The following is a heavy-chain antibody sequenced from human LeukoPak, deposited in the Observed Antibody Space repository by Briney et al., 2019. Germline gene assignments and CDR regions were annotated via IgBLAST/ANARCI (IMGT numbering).Heavy chain of an antibody. CDR2: IYSGGST. J-gene: IGHJ4*02. CDR3: AKEIWPTVTTPGHTYFDY. CDR1: GFTVSSNY. V-gene: IGHV3-66*01. Sequence: PGGSLRLSCAASGFTVSSNYMSWVRQAPGKGLEWVSVIYSGGSTYYADSVKGRFTISRDNSQNTLYLQMNSLRNEDTAVYYCAKEIWPTVTTPGHTYFDYWGQGTLVTVSS. D-gene: IGHD4-17*01.